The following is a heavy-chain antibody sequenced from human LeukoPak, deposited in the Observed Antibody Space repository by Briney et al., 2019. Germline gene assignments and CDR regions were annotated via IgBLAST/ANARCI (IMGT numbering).Heavy chain of an antibody. Sequence: GGSLRLSCAASGFTFSSYGMHWVRQAPGKGLEWVAFIRYDGINKYYADSVKGRFTMSRDNSKNTLYLQMSSLRVEDTAVYYCAKGYCSGDSCPTIDFCGQGTLVTVSS. CDR2: IRYDGINK. D-gene: IGHD2-15*01. J-gene: IGHJ4*02. CDR3: AKGYCSGDSCPTIDF. V-gene: IGHV3-30*02. CDR1: GFTFSSYG.